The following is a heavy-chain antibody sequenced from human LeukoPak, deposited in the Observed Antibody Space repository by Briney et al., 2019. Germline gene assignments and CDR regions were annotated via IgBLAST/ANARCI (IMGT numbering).Heavy chain of an antibody. D-gene: IGHD5-12*01. J-gene: IGHJ4*02. CDR3: ARDFSGYDFSDSRGDY. Sequence: ASVKVSCKASGYTFTSYYIHWVRQAPGQGLEWMGIINPSGGSTNYAQKSQGRVTMTRDTSTSTVYMELSSLRSEDTAVYYCARDFSGYDFSDSRGDYWGQETLITVSP. CDR1: GYTFTSYY. CDR2: INPSGGST. V-gene: IGHV1-46*01.